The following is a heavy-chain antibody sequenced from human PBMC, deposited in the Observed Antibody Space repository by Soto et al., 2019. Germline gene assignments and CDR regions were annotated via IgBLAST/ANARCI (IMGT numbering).Heavy chain of an antibody. CDR1: GYTLTELS. J-gene: IGHJ5*02. CDR2: FDPEDGET. D-gene: IGHD2-2*01. V-gene: IGHV1-24*01. Sequence: ASVKVSCKVSGYTLTELSMHWVRQAPGKGLEWMGGFDPEDGETIYAQKFQGRVTMTEDTSTDTAYMELSSLRSEDTAVYYCATGCCSSTSCYVSAHNWFDPWGQGTLVTVSS. CDR3: ATGCCSSTSCYVSAHNWFDP.